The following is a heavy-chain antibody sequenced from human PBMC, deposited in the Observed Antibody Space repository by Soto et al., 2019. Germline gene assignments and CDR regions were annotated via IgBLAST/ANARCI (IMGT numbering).Heavy chain of an antibody. CDR2: IRSKPNNYAT. D-gene: IGHD3-16*01. J-gene: IGHJ6*02. Sequence: EVQLVESGGGLVHPGGSLKLSCAASGFPFNGSAMHWVRQASRKGLEWVGRIRSKPNNYATAYAASLKGRFTISRDDSKNTAYLQMNSLKTEDTAVYYCVGDFYYNMDVWGQGTTVTVSS. CDR3: VGDFYYNMDV. CDR1: GFPFNGSA. V-gene: IGHV3-73*02.